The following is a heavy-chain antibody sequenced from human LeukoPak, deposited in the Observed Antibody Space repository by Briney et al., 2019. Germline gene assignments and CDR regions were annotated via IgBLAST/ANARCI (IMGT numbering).Heavy chain of an antibody. CDR1: GYTFTSYD. J-gene: IGHJ4*02. D-gene: IGHD3-3*01. V-gene: IGHV1-2*02. Sequence: ASVKVSCKASGYTFTSYDINWVRQATGQGLEWMGWINPNSGGTNYAQKFQGRVTMTRDTSISTAYMELSRLRSDDTAVYYCASLVGSGYSSSFDYWGQGTLVTVSS. CDR2: INPNSGGT. CDR3: ASLVGSGYSSSFDY.